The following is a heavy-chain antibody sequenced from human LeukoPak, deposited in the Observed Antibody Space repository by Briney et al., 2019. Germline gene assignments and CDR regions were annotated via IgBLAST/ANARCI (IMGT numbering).Heavy chain of an antibody. CDR1: GFTFSSYSM. V-gene: IGHV4-4*01. J-gene: IGHJ4*02. D-gene: IGHD2-2*02. CDR2: ISPSGST. Sequence: GSLRLSCAASGFTFSSYSMNWVRQPPGKGLEWIGEISPSGSTNYSPSLKSRVTLSVDKSRNQFSLKLTSVTAADTAVYFCASCLSATNCFTTVDYWGQGTLVTVSS. CDR3: ASCLSATNCFTTVDY.